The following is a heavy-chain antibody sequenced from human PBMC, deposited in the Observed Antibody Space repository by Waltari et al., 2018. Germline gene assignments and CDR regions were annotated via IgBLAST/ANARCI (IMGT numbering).Heavy chain of an antibody. CDR3: ARWEQQLVKGWYFDL. J-gene: IGHJ2*01. Sequence: QVQLQESGPGLVKPSQTLSLTCTVSGGSISSGGYYWSWIRQHPGKGLEWIGYIYYSGITYYNPSLKSRVTISVDTSKNQFSLKLSSVTAADTAVYYCARWEQQLVKGWYFDLWGRGTLVTVSS. V-gene: IGHV4-31*03. CDR1: GGSISSGGYY. CDR2: IYYSGIT. D-gene: IGHD6-13*01.